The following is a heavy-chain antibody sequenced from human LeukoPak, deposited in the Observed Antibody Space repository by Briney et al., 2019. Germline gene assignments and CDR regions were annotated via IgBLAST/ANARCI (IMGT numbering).Heavy chain of an antibody. CDR2: ISGSDGST. CDR1: GFTFSSYS. Sequence: PGGSLRLSCAASGFTFSSYSMSWVRQAPGKGLEWVSAISGSDGSTYYADSVRGRFTISRDNSKNTLYLQMSSLRAEDTAVYYCAKDLSPGVYWGQGTLVTVSS. D-gene: IGHD2-8*01. V-gene: IGHV3-23*01. J-gene: IGHJ4*02. CDR3: AKDLSPGVY.